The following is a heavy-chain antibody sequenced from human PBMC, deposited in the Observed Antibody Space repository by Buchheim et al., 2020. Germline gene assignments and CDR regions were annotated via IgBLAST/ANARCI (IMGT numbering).Heavy chain of an antibody. V-gene: IGHV3-30*18. D-gene: IGHD3-16*01. CDR3: AKDWANSGMDV. Sequence: QVQLVESGGGVVQPGRSLRLSCVVSGFTFRTYGMYWVRQAPGKGLEWLAVISYDGNNKYYADSVKGRFTISSDTSKNTLYLQIHSLRADDTAVYYCAKDWANSGMDVWGQGTT. CDR1: GFTFRTYG. CDR2: ISYDGNNK. J-gene: IGHJ6*02.